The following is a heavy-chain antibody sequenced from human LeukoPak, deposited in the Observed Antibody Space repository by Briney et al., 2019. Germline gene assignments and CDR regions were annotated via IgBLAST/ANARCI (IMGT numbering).Heavy chain of an antibody. CDR2: MYYSGST. CDR1: GGSVSSGSYY. J-gene: IGHJ3*02. D-gene: IGHD3-22*01. V-gene: IGHV4-61*01. Sequence: NSSETLSLTCTVSGGSVSSGSYYWSWIRQPPGKGLEWIGYMYYSGSTNYNPSLKSRVTTSVDTSKNQFSLKLSSVTAADTAMYYCARDRLRDYYDSSGYAFDIWGQGTMVTVSS. CDR3: ARDRLRDYYDSSGYAFDI.